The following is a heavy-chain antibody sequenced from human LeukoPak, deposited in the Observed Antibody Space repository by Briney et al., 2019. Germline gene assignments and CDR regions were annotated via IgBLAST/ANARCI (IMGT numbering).Heavy chain of an antibody. Sequence: ASVKVSCKASGYTFTSYYMHWVRQAPGQGLEWMGIINPSGGSTSYAQKFQGRVTMTRDTSTSTVYMELSSLRSEDTAVYYCAREYSSSWYTYYYYGMDVWGQGTTVTVSS. CDR3: AREYSSSWYTYYYYGMDV. CDR1: GYTFTSYY. V-gene: IGHV1-46*01. CDR2: INPSGGST. J-gene: IGHJ6*02. D-gene: IGHD6-13*01.